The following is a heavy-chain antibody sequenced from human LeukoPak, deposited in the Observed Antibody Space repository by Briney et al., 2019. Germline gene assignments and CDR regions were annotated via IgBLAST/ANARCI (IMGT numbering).Heavy chain of an antibody. CDR1: GFTFSSYS. CDR3: ARRVSVDGYEWFDY. V-gene: IGHV3-21*01. Sequence: GGSLRLSCAASGFTFSSYSMNWVRQAPGKGLEWVSSISSSSSYIYYADSVKGRITISRDNAKNSLYLQMNSLRAEDTAVYYCARRVSVDGYEWFDYWGQGTLVTVSS. D-gene: IGHD5-24*01. J-gene: IGHJ4*02. CDR2: ISSSSSYI.